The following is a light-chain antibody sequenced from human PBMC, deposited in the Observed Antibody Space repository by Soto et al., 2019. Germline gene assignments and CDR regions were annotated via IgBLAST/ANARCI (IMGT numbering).Light chain of an antibody. Sequence: DIQMTQSPATLSASVGDRVTITWRASQTISSWLAWYQQKPGEAPRLLIYQASSLETEVPSRFSGSGSGTEFTLTISSLQPGDFATYYCQQYNSYSLTFGQGTKVDIK. V-gene: IGKV1-5*03. CDR1: QTISSW. CDR3: QQYNSYSLT. J-gene: IGKJ1*01. CDR2: QAS.